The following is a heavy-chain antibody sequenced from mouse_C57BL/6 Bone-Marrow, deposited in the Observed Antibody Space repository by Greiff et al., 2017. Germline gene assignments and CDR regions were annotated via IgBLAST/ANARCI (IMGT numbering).Heavy chain of an antibody. CDR3: ARESDYYGSSYAWYFDV. Sequence: EVQVVESGPGLVKPSQSLSLTCSVTGYSITSGYYWNWIRQFPGNKLEWMGYISYDGSNNYNPSLKNRISITRDTSKNQFFLKLNSVTTEDTATYYCARESDYYGSSYAWYFDVWGTGTTVTVSS. CDR1: GYSITSGYY. CDR2: ISYDGSN. D-gene: IGHD1-1*01. J-gene: IGHJ1*03. V-gene: IGHV3-6*01.